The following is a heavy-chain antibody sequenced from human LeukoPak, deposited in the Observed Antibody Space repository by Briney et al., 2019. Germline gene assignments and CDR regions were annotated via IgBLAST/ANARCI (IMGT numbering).Heavy chain of an antibody. V-gene: IGHV1-69*13. CDR2: IIPIFGTA. CDR1: GGTFSSYA. D-gene: IGHD3-16*01. CDR3: ARDRYYDYVWGSYVIGYNWFDP. Sequence: GASVKVSCKASGGTFSSYAISWVRQAPGQGLEWMGGIIPIFGTANYAQKFQGRVTITADESTSTAYMELSSLRSEDTAVYYCARDRYYDYVWGSYVIGYNWFDPWGQGTLVTVSS. J-gene: IGHJ5*02.